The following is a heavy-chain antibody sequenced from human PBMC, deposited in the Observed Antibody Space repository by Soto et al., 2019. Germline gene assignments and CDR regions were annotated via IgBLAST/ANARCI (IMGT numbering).Heavy chain of an antibody. CDR2: INPSGGST. Sequence: RASVKVSYKATGYTFTIFYMRWARQAPGQGLEWMGIINPSGGSTSYAQKFQGRVTMTRDTSTSTVYMELSSLRSEDTAVYYCARHPTHIFTGYYIVQFYRSYWG. J-gene: IGHJ4*01. CDR1: GYTFTIFY. D-gene: IGHD3-9*01. V-gene: IGHV1-46*01. CDR3: ARHPTHIFTGYYIVQFYRSY.